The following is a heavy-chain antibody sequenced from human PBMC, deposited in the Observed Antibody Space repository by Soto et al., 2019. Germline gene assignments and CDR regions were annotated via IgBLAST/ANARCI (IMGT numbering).Heavy chain of an antibody. Sequence: SVKVSCKASGGTFSSYAISWVRQAPGQGLEWMGGIIPIFGTANYAQKFQGRVTITADKSTSTAYMELSSLRSEDTAVYYCARVEHMVRGAGLRYYYYGMDVWGKGT. D-gene: IGHD3-10*01. CDR2: IIPIFGTA. J-gene: IGHJ6*04. CDR1: GGTFSSYA. V-gene: IGHV1-69*06. CDR3: ARVEHMVRGAGLRYYYYGMDV.